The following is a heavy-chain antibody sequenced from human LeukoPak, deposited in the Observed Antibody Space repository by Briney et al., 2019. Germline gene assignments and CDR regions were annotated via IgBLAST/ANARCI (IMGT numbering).Heavy chain of an antibody. J-gene: IGHJ4*02. D-gene: IGHD2/OR15-2a*01. CDR1: GFTFSNNW. CDR2: VKKDASEK. CDR3: ARERVTTTSFDY. Sequence: PGGSLRLSCAASGFTFSNNWMTWVRQAPGKGLEWVASVKKDASEKYYVDSVKGRFTISRDNAKNSLYLQMNNLRVEDTAVYYCARERVTTTSFDYWGQGVLVTVSP. V-gene: IGHV3-7*01.